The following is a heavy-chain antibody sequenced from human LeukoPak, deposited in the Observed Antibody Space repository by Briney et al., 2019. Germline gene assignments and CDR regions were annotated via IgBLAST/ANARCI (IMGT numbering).Heavy chain of an antibody. CDR2: IIPIFGTA. D-gene: IGHD5-12*01. V-gene: IGHV1-69*01. CDR1: GGTFSSYA. CDR3: AKAPGFIVATFLAWFDP. Sequence: ASVKVSCKASGGTFSSYAISWVRQAPGQGLEWMGGIIPIFGTANYAQKFQGRVTITADESTSTAYMELSSLRSEDTAVYYCAKAPGFIVATFLAWFDPWGQGTLVTVSS. J-gene: IGHJ5*02.